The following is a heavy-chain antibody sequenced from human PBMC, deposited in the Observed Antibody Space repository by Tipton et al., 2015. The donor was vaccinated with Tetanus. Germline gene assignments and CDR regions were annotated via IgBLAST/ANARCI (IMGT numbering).Heavy chain of an antibody. CDR1: GGSLSISNFY. V-gene: IGHV4-61*01. D-gene: IGHD5-24*01. CDR3: ARGDGSTLHY. Sequence: TLSLTCTVSGGSLSISNFYWDWIRQPPGKGLEWIGYIYYRGSTNYYPSLKSRVTMSVDTSKNQFSLNLSSVTAADTAVYYCARGDGSTLHYWGQGTLVTVSS. J-gene: IGHJ4*02. CDR2: IYYRGST.